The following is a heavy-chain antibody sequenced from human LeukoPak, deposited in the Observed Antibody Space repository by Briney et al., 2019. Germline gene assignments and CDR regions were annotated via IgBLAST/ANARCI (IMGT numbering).Heavy chain of an antibody. J-gene: IGHJ6*02. CDR3: ARESIAAATGGMDV. CDR1: GGSISSYY. Sequence: PSETLSLTCTVSGGSISSYYWSWIRQPPGKGLEWIGYIYYSGSANYDPSLKSRVTISVDTSKNQFSLKLSSVTAADTAVYYCARESIAAATGGMDVWGQGTTVTVSS. D-gene: IGHD6-13*01. V-gene: IGHV4-59*01. CDR2: IYYSGSA.